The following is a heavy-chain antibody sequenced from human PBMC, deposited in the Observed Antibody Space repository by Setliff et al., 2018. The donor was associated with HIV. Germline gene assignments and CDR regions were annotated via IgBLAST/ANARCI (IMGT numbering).Heavy chain of an antibody. CDR3: ARDVFMLGGLSLRRDVFDI. CDR2: VYHSGST. J-gene: IGHJ3*02. CDR1: GAPLSSYY. V-gene: IGHV4-34*01. D-gene: IGHD3-16*02. Sequence: SETLSLTCTVSGAPLSSYYLNWIRQPPGKGPEWIGEVYHSGSTNYNPSLKSRVTISVDTSKNQFSLKLSSVTAADTAVYYCARDVFMLGGLSLRRDVFDIWGQGTMVTVSS.